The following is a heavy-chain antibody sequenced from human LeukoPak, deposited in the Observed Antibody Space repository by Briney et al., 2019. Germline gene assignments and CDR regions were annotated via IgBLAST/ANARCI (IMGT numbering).Heavy chain of an antibody. Sequence: GRSLRLSCAASGFTFSSYGMHWVRQAPGKGLEWVAVIWYDGSNKYYADSVKGRFTISRDNSKNTLYLQMNSLRAEDTAVYYCARDLPWFDPWGQGTLVTVSS. J-gene: IGHJ5*02. CDR3: ARDLPWFDP. V-gene: IGHV3-33*01. CDR1: GFTFSSYG. CDR2: IWYDGSNK.